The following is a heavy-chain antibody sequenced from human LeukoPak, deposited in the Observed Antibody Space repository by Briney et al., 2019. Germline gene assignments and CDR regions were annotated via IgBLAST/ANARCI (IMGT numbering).Heavy chain of an antibody. J-gene: IGHJ6*03. CDR1: GFTFRSFD. V-gene: IGHV3-7*01. Sequence: PGGSLRLSCAASGFTFRSFDMNWVRQAPGKGLEWVANIKQDGSEKYYVDSVKGRFTISRDNAKNSLYLQMNSLRAEDTAVYYCARTEAARSGDYMDVWGKGTTVTVSS. CDR3: ARTEAARSGDYMDV. D-gene: IGHD6-6*01. CDR2: IKQDGSEK.